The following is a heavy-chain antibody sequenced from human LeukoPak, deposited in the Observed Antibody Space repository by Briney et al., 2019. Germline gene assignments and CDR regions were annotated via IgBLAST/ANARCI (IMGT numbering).Heavy chain of an antibody. Sequence: SVKVSCKASGGTFSSYAISWVRQAPGQGLEWMGGIIPIFGTANYAQKFQGRVTITTDESTSTAYMELSSLRSEDTAVYYCATGPHVDTAMVFDYWGQGTLVTVSS. CDR3: ATGPHVDTAMVFDY. V-gene: IGHV1-69*05. J-gene: IGHJ4*02. CDR1: GGTFSSYA. CDR2: IIPIFGTA. D-gene: IGHD5-18*01.